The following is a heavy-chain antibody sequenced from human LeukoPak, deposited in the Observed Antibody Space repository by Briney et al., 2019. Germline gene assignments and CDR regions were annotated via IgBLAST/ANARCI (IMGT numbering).Heavy chain of an antibody. J-gene: IGHJ5*02. CDR3: ARGPVGYYGSGRYNWFDP. V-gene: IGHV1-69*04. Sequence: SVKVSCKASGGTFSSYAISWVRQAPGQGLEWMGRIIPILGIANYAQKFQGRVTITADKSTSTAYMELSSLRSEDTAVYYCARGPVGYYGSGRYNWFDPWGQGTLVTVSS. CDR2: IIPILGIA. CDR1: GGTFSSYA. D-gene: IGHD3-10*01.